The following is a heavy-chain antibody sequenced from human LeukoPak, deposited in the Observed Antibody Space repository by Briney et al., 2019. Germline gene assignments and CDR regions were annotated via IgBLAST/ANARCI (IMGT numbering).Heavy chain of an antibody. Sequence: PGGSLRLSCAASGFTFSSYAMSWVRQAPGKGLEWVSAISGSGGSTYYADSVKGRFTISRDNSKNTLYLQMNSLRAEDTAVYYCAKGREGNDVYYLDYWGQGTLVTVSS. CDR2: ISGSGGST. J-gene: IGHJ4*02. V-gene: IGHV3-23*01. D-gene: IGHD1-1*01. CDR3: AKGREGNDVYYLDY. CDR1: GFTFSSYA.